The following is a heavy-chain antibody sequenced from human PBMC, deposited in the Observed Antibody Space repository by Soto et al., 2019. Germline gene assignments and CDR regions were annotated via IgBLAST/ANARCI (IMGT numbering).Heavy chain of an antibody. D-gene: IGHD5-12*01. V-gene: IGHV4-34*01. CDR2: INHSGST. J-gene: IGHJ4*02. CDR1: GGSFSGYY. CDR3: ARGGDPIVATISDFDY. Sequence: QVQLQQWGAGLLKPSETLSLTCAVYGGSFSGYYWSWIRQPPGKGLEWIGEINHSGSTNYNPSLKSRVTISVDTSKNQFSLKLSSVTAADTAVYYCARGGDPIVATISDFDYWGQGTLVTVSS.